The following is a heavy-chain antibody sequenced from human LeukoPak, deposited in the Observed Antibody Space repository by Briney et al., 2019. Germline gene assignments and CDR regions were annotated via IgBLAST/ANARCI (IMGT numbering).Heavy chain of an antibody. J-gene: IGHJ4*02. Sequence: GGSMTLSCAASGFTVSDNYNSWVRRAPGKRLELVSILYRGGGTYDADSVKGRFTISRDKNTLSLQMNNLRVEDTAVYYCAWPSQSSGYSFQYWGQGILVTVSS. V-gene: IGHV3-53*01. D-gene: IGHD3-22*01. CDR2: LYRGGGT. CDR3: AWPSQSSGYSFQY. CDR1: GFTVSDNY.